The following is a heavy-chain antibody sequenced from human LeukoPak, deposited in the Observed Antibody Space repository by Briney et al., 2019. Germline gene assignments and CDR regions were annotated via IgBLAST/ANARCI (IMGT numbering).Heavy chain of an antibody. CDR2: INPNSGGT. Sequence: ASVKVSCKASGYTLTGYYMHWVRQAPGQGLEWMGRINPNSGGTNYAQKFQGRVTMTRDTSISTAYMELSRLRSDDTAVYYCARPRAGYAYYFDYWGQGTLVTVSS. CDR3: ARPRAGYAYYFDY. D-gene: IGHD1-1*01. V-gene: IGHV1-2*06. CDR1: GYTLTGYY. J-gene: IGHJ4*02.